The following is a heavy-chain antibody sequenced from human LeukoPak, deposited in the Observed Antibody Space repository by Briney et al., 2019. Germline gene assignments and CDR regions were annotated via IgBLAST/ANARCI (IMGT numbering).Heavy chain of an antibody. V-gene: IGHV3-23*01. D-gene: IGHD6-13*01. CDR3: AKDRDLAAAGYYFDY. J-gene: IGHJ4*02. Sequence: GGSLRLSCAASGFTFRTFAMSWVRQAPGKGLECVSVISAGGGNTYYADSVKGRFTISRDNSKNTLYLQMNSLRADDTAVYYCAKDRDLAAAGYYFDYWGQGTLVTVSS. CDR1: GFTFRTFA. CDR2: ISAGGGNT.